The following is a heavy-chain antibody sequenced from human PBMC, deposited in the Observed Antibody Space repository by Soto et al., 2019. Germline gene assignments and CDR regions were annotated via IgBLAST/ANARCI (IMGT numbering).Heavy chain of an antibody. Sequence: EVQLVESGGGLVQPGGSLRLSCAASGFTFSSYWMSWVRQAPGKGLEWVANIKQDGSKKYYVDSVKGRFTISRDNAKNSLFLQMNSLRVEDTALYYCASEVAGPFDPWGQGTLVTVSS. D-gene: IGHD6-19*01. CDR3: ASEVAGPFDP. J-gene: IGHJ5*02. CDR2: IKQDGSKK. V-gene: IGHV3-7*03. CDR1: GFTFSSYW.